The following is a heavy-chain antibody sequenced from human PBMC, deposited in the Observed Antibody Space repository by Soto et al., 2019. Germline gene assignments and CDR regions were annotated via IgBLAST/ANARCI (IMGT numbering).Heavy chain of an antibody. CDR2: IDRDGTEK. J-gene: IGHJ5*02. D-gene: IGHD1-7*01. CDR3: ARDKTTAWSPNWFDP. CDR1: GFTFSNYW. Sequence: EVQLVESGGGLVQPGGSLRLSCAVSGFTFSNYWMGWVRQAPGKGLEWVANIDRDGTEKFYLDSVKGRFSISRDNAKNSLYLQMNSLTAEDTGVYYCARDKTTAWSPNWFDPWGQGTLVTVSS. V-gene: IGHV3-7*01.